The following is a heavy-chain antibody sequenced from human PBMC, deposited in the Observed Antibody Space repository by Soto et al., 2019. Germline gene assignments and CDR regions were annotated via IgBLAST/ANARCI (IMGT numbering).Heavy chain of an antibody. CDR1: GYTFTGYY. CDR2: INPNSGGT. Sequence: EASVKVSCKASGYTFTGYYMHWVRQAPGQGLEWMGWINPNSGGTNYAQKFQGWVTMTRDTSISTAYMELSRLRSDDTAVYYCARAVIAAAGTRVNWFDPWGQGTLVTVSS. J-gene: IGHJ5*02. CDR3: ARAVIAAAGTRVNWFDP. V-gene: IGHV1-2*04. D-gene: IGHD6-13*01.